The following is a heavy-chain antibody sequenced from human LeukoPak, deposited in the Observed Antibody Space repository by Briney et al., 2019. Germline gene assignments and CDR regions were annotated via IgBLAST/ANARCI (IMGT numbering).Heavy chain of an antibody. CDR1: GFTFSNYA. J-gene: IGHJ6*03. CDR2: ISSTLPDGVKK. CDR3: AKDSLSGWYARHYYYYYYMDV. D-gene: IGHD6-19*01. Sequence: GGSLRLSCAASGFTFSNYAMHWVRQAPGKGLEWVSVISSTLPDGVKKNYADSVKGRFTVSRDNSKNTLYLQMNSLRAEDTAVYYCAKDSLSGWYARHYYYYYYMDVWGKGTTVTISS. V-gene: IGHV3-30*04.